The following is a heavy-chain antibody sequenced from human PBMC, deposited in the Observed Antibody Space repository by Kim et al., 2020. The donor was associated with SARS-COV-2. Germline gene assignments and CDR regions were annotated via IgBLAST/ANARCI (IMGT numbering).Heavy chain of an antibody. V-gene: IGHV4-59*01. J-gene: IGHJ5*02. D-gene: IGHD5-12*01. Sequence: SETLSLTCTVTGGPMSTYYWAWVRQLPGRGLEFIGYIYYTGTTSYNPSLKTRLTISVDTSENQSSLMLVSVTPADPAGYYCTRGRIPYDPFHPWRPGT. CDR2: IYYTGTT. CDR1: GGPMSTYY. CDR3: TRGRIPYDPFHP.